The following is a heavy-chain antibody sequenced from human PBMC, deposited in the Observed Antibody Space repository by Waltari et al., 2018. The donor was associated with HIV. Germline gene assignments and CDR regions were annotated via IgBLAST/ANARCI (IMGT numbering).Heavy chain of an antibody. D-gene: IGHD3-16*01. V-gene: IGHV3-30*03. Sequence: QVQLVESGGGVVQPGGSLRLSCAASGFTFNTYGIHWVRQAPGKGLEWVKVIGHDGSAKFYADSVKGRFTISRDNSKNTMYLEMNSLRAEDAAVYYCAREGYDYPNLYWHFDLWGRGTQVTVSS. CDR2: IGHDGSAK. CDR1: GFTFNTYG. J-gene: IGHJ2*01. CDR3: AREGYDYPNLYWHFDL.